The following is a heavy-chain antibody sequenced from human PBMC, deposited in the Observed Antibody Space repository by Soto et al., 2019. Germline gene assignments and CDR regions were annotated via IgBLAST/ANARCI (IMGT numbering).Heavy chain of an antibody. CDR2: ISYDGSNK. V-gene: IGHV3-30-3*01. CDR1: GFTFSSYA. D-gene: IGHD5-12*01. Sequence: QVQLVESGGGVVQPGRSLRLSCAASGFTFSSYAMHWVRQAPGNGLEWVAVISYDGSNKYYADSVKGRFNISRDNSQNTLYLQMNSLIAEDTAVYYCARYFRWLQSYFDYWGQGTLVTVSS. CDR3: ARYFRWLQSYFDY. J-gene: IGHJ4*02.